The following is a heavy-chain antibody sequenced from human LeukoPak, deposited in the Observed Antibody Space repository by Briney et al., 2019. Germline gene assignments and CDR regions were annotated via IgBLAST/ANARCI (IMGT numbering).Heavy chain of an antibody. D-gene: IGHD6-19*01. CDR1: GGSISSYY. J-gene: IGHJ4*02. CDR2: IYYSGYT. Sequence: SETLSLTCTVSGGSISSYYWSWIRQPPGKGLEWIGYIYYSGYTNYNPSLKSRVTTSVDMSKNQFSLKLSSVTAADTAVYYCARYSYSSGLYYFDYWGQGTLVTVSS. V-gene: IGHV4-59*01. CDR3: ARYSYSSGLYYFDY.